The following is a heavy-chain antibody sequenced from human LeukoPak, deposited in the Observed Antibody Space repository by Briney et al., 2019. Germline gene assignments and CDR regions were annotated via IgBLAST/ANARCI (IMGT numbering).Heavy chain of an antibody. V-gene: IGHV1-18*01. CDR3: ARENKQWSTDY. Sequence: ASVKVSCKVSGYTLTELSMHWVRQAPGQGLEWMGWISAYNGNTNYAQKLQGRVTMTTDTSTSTAYMELRSLRSDDTAVYYCARENKQWSTDYWGQGTLVTVSS. D-gene: IGHD6-19*01. J-gene: IGHJ4*02. CDR1: GYTLTELS. CDR2: ISAYNGNT.